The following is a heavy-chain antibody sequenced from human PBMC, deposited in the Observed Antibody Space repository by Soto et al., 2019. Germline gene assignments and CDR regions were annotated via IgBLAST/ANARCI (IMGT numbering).Heavy chain of an antibody. D-gene: IGHD3-10*01. CDR2: IYYSGST. Sequence: SETLSLTCTVSGGSISSYYWSWIRQPPGKGLEWIGYIYYSGSTNYNPSLKSRVTISVDTSKNQFSLKLSSVTAADTAVYYCAREPYHGSGYNWVDPWGQGTLVTVSS. J-gene: IGHJ5*02. CDR3: AREPYHGSGYNWVDP. V-gene: IGHV4-59*01. CDR1: GGSISSYY.